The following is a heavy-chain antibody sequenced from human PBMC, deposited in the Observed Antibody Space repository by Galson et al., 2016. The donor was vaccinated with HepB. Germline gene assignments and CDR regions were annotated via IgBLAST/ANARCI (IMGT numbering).Heavy chain of an antibody. J-gene: IGHJ5*02. CDR1: GYTFTAYD. V-gene: IGHV1-8*01. Sequence: SVKVSCKASGYTFTAYDISWVRQATGQGLEWMGWMNPDSGNTGYAQKFQGRVTVTRNTSISTAYMELSSLRSEDTAVYYCARGFIAAVGWFDPWGQGTLVTVSS. CDR3: ARGFIAAVGWFDP. D-gene: IGHD6-13*01. CDR2: MNPDSGNT.